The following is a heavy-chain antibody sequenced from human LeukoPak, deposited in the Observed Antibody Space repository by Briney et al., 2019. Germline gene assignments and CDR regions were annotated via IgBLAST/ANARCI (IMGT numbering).Heavy chain of an antibody. V-gene: IGHV4-59*08. CDR3: ARHVAARGYFDY. J-gene: IGHJ4*02. CDR1: GGSICSYY. D-gene: IGHD6-6*01. CDR2: IYYSGST. Sequence: PSETLSLTCTVSGGSICSYYWSWIRQPPGKGLEWIGYIYYSGSTNYNPSLKSRVTISVDTSKNQFSLKLSSVTAADTAVYYCARHVAARGYFDYWGQGTLVTVSS.